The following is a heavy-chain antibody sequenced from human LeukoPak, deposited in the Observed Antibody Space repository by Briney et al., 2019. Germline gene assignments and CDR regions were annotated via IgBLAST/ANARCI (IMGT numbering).Heavy chain of an antibody. CDR3: AREKYNWNDDLNYFDY. J-gene: IGHJ4*02. CDR2: IKQDGSEK. CDR1: GFTFSSYW. D-gene: IGHD1-1*01. V-gene: IGHV3-7*01. Sequence: GGSLRLSCAVSGFTFSSYWMSWVRQAPGKRLEWVANIKQDGSEKYYVDSVKGRFTISRDNAKNSLYLQMNSLRAEDTAVYYCAREKYNWNDDLNYFDYWGQGTLVTVSS.